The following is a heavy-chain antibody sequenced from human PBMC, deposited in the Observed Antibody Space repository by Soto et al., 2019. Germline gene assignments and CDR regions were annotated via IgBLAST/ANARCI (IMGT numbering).Heavy chain of an antibody. J-gene: IGHJ4*02. Sequence: QVQLQESGPGLVKPSETLSLTCTVSGGSVSSGSYYWSWIRQPPGKGLEWIGYIYYSGSTNYTPSLKSLVTISVDTSKNQFSLKLSSVTAADTAVYYCASERDGYNSGALGYWGQGTLVTVSS. CDR2: IYYSGST. CDR1: GGSVSSGSYY. V-gene: IGHV4-61*01. CDR3: ASERDGYNSGALGY. D-gene: IGHD5-12*01.